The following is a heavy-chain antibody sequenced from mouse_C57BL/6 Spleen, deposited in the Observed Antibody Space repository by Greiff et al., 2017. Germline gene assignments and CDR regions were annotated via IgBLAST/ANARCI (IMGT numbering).Heavy chain of an antibody. J-gene: IGHJ3*01. V-gene: IGHV1-7*01. CDR2: INPSSGYT. Sequence: VKLVESGAELAKPGASVKLSCKASGYTFTSYWMHWVKQRPGQGLEWIGYINPSSGYTKYNQKFKDKATLTADESSSTAYMQLSSLTYEDSAVYYCAREDPSWFAYWGQGTLVTVSA. CDR1: GYTFTSYW. CDR3: AREDPSWFAY.